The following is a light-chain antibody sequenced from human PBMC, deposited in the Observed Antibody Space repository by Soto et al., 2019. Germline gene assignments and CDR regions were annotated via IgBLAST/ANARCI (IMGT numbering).Light chain of an antibody. CDR1: QSVSSSY. Sequence: IGLTLSQETRSLSPGERATLSCRASQSVSSSYLAWYQQKPGQAPRLLIYGASSRAPGIPDRFSGSGSGTDFTLTISRLEPEDFAVYYCPVYASSPKTFGQGTKLDI. CDR2: GAS. J-gene: IGKJ1*01. CDR3: PVYASSPKT. V-gene: IGKV3-20*01.